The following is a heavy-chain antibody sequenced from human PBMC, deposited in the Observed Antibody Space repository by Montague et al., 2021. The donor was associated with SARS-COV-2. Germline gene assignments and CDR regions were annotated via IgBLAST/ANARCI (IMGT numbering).Heavy chain of an antibody. D-gene: IGHD6-19*01. V-gene: IGHV4-61*01. J-gene: IGHJ4*02. CDR2: VYYSGST. CDR3: ARGERGAWYNHYFDY. CDR1: GDSISSGNFH. Sequence: SETLSLTCTVSGDSISSGNFHWNWIRQPPGKGLEWIGYVYYSGSTNYNPSLKSRVTISVDTPKNQFSLKLMSVTAADTAVYYCARGERGAWYNHYFDYWGQGALVTVSS.